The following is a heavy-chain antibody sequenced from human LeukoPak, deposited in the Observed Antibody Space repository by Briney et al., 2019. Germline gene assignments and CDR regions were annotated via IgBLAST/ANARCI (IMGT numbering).Heavy chain of an antibody. CDR2: INSDGSSI. Sequence: GGSLRLSCAASGFTFSSHWMHWVRQAPGKGLVWVSRINSDGSSISYADSVKGRFTISRDNAKNTLYLQMNSLRAEDTAVYYCGRWGVLDGLDVWGQGTTVTVSS. CDR1: GFTFSSHW. J-gene: IGHJ6*02. V-gene: IGHV3-74*01. CDR3: GRWGVLDGLDV. D-gene: IGHD3-16*01.